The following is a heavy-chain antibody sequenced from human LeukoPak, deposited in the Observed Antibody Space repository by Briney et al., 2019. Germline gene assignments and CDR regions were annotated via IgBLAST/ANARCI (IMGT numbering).Heavy chain of an antibody. CDR2: ISYSGST. CDR3: ARHPPYCSGATCNAGLDV. Sequence: SQTLCLTRSVSGGPLSNSYRSCIRQPPGRGLEWIGYISYSGSTYYNPSLKSRAAISLHTSNNEFSLKLTSVTAADTAIYYCARHPPYCSGATCNAGLDVWGQGTTVTVSS. CDR1: GGPLSNSY. J-gene: IGHJ6*02. V-gene: IGHV4-59*08. D-gene: IGHD2-15*01.